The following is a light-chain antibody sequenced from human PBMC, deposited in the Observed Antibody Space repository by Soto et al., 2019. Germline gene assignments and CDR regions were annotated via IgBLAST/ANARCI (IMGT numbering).Light chain of an antibody. CDR3: NSYAGSFNWV. J-gene: IGLJ3*02. V-gene: IGLV2-8*01. Sequence: QSALTQPPSASGSPGQSVTISCTGTSSDVGGYNYVSWYQQHPGKAPKLMIYEVTKRPSGVPDRFSGSKSGNTASLTVSGXQAEDEADYYCNSYAGSFNWVFGGGTKLTVL. CDR1: SSDVGGYNY. CDR2: EVT.